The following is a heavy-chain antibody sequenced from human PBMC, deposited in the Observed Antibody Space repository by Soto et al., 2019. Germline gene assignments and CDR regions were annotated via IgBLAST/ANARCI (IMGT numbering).Heavy chain of an antibody. CDR3: GGGGGRDIDY. CDR2: ISYDGSNE. Sequence: GGSLRLCCAASGFTFSSYGMHWVRQAPGKGLEWVAVISYDGSNEYYADSVKGRFTISRDNSKNTLYLQMNSLRPEDMAVYYCGGGGGRDIDYWGQGTLVTVSS. J-gene: IGHJ4*02. V-gene: IGHV3-30*03. D-gene: IGHD3-16*01. CDR1: GFTFSSYG.